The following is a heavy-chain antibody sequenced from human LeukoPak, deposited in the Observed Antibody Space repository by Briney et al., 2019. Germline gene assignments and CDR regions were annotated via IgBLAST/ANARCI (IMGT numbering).Heavy chain of an antibody. Sequence: ASVKVSCKVSGYTFTDYYMHWVQQAPGKGLEWMGLVDPVDGETIYAEKFQGRVTITADTSTDTAYMELSSLRSEDTAVYYCATWADCSSTSCYTLYYYYMDVWGKGTTVTVSS. CDR3: ATWADCSSTSCYTLYYYYMDV. J-gene: IGHJ6*03. CDR1: GYTFTDYY. D-gene: IGHD2-2*02. V-gene: IGHV1-69-2*01. CDR2: VDPVDGET.